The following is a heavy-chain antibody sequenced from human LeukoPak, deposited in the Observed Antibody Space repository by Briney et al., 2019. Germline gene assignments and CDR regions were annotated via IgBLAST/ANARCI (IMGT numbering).Heavy chain of an antibody. CDR1: GGSISSGGYY. CDR2: IYYSGST. V-gene: IGHV4-31*03. CDR3: AREVRGSTSCYLFP. Sequence: SQTLSLTCTVSGGSISSGGYYWSWIRQHPGKGLEWIGYIYYSGSTYYNPSLKSRVTISVDTSKNQFSLKLSSVTAAGTAVYYCAREVRGSTSCYLFPWGQGTLVTVSS. J-gene: IGHJ5*02. D-gene: IGHD2-2*01.